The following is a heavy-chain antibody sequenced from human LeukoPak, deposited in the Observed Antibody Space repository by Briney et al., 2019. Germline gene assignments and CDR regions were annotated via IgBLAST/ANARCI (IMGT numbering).Heavy chain of an antibody. CDR1: GFTFSSYA. CDR2: INSNGGST. J-gene: IGHJ4*02. CDR3: ARAATVTAESALGY. Sequence: GSLSLSCVASGFTFSSYAMHWVRQTPGKGLEYVSGINSNGGSTHYANSVKGRFTISRDNSKHTLYLQTGSLRTEDMAVYYCARAATVTAESALGYWGQGTLVTVSS. V-gene: IGHV3-64*01. D-gene: IGHD4-17*01.